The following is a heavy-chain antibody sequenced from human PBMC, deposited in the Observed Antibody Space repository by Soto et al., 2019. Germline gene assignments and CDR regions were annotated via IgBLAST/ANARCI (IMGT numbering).Heavy chain of an antibody. CDR3: ASEADYGDFSNWFDP. Sequence: GGSLRLSCAASGFTFSVHSMNWVRRAPGKGLEWVSYISSTSSARYYADSVRGRFTISRDNVKYSLYLQMNSLTDEDTAVYYCASEADYGDFSNWFDPWGQGTLVTVSS. J-gene: IGHJ5*02. V-gene: IGHV3-48*02. CDR1: GFTFSVHS. D-gene: IGHD4-17*01. CDR2: ISSTSSAR.